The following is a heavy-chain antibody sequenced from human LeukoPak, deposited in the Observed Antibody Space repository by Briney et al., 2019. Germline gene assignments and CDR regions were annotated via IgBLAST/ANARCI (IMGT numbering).Heavy chain of an antibody. CDR1: GGTFSSYA. D-gene: IGHD3-10*01. CDR3: ARDGYYGSGSYPYYYGMDV. J-gene: IGHJ6*02. V-gene: IGHV1-69*01. CDR2: IIPIFGTA. Sequence: GASVKVSCKASGGTFSSYAISWVRQAPGQGLEWMGGIIPIFGTANYAQKFQGRVTITADESTSTAYMELRSLRSDDTAVYYCARDGYYGSGSYPYYYGMDVWGQGTTVTASS.